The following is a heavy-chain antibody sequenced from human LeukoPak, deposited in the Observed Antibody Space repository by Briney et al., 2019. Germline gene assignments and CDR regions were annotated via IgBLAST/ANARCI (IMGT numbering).Heavy chain of an antibody. CDR3: ASRLTYGDYENWFDP. CDR2: IIPIFGTA. Sequence: VASVKVSCKASGYTFTSYYIHWVRQAPGQGLEWMGGIIPIFGTANYAQKFQGRVTITADESTSTACMELSSLRSEDTAVYYCASRLTYGDYENWFDPWGQGTLVSVS. D-gene: IGHD4-17*01. CDR1: GYTFTSYY. J-gene: IGHJ5*02. V-gene: IGHV1-69*13.